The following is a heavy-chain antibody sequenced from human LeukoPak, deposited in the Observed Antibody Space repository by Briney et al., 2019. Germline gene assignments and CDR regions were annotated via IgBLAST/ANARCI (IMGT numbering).Heavy chain of an antibody. J-gene: IGHJ6*04. Sequence: SQTLSLTCTVSGGSIISGGYYWSWIRQHPGKGLEWIGYIYYSGSTYYNPSLKSRVTISVDTSKNQFSLKLSSVTAADTAVYYCARVSYGDYYGMDVWGKGTTVTVSS. D-gene: IGHD4-17*01. CDR1: GGSIISGGYY. V-gene: IGHV4-31*03. CDR3: ARVSYGDYYGMDV. CDR2: IYYSGST.